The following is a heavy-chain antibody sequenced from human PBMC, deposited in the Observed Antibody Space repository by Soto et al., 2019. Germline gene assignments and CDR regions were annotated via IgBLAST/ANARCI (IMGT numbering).Heavy chain of an antibody. D-gene: IGHD4-17*01. CDR2: ISAYNGNT. J-gene: IGHJ5*02. CDR1: GYTFTSYG. Sequence: QVQLVQSGAEVKKPGASVKVSCKASGYTFTSYGISWVRQAPGQGLEWMGWISAYNGNTNYAQKLQGRVTMTTDTATSTAYMELRSLRSDDTAVYYCARIRPYHGDYRQFYWFDPWGQGTLVTVSS. CDR3: ARIRPYHGDYRQFYWFDP. V-gene: IGHV1-18*01.